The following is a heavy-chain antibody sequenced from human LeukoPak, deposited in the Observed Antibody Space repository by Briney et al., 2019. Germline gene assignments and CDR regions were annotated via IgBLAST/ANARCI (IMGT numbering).Heavy chain of an antibody. Sequence: GRSLRLSCAASGFTFSSYGMHWVRQAPGKGLEWVAVISYDGSNKYYADSVKGRFTISRDNSKNTLYLQMNSLRAEDTAVYYCAKVVSSSWYLSDWGQGTLVTVSS. CDR1: GFTFSSYG. V-gene: IGHV3-30*18. CDR2: ISYDGSNK. D-gene: IGHD6-13*01. J-gene: IGHJ4*02. CDR3: AKVVSSSWYLSD.